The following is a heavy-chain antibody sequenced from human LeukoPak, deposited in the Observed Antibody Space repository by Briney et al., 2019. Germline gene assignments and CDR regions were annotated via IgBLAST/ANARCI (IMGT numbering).Heavy chain of an antibody. D-gene: IGHD7-27*01. CDR1: GDSISSADHY. Sequence: SETLSLTCTVSGDSISSADHYWHWIRQPPGKGLEYIGYIYFSGSTSHNPTLKSRLTMSVDPSKNQFSLSLSSVTAADTAVYYCAGAGLGDAFDIWGQGTMVTASS. V-gene: IGHV4-30-4*01. CDR2: IYFSGST. CDR3: AGAGLGDAFDI. J-gene: IGHJ3*02.